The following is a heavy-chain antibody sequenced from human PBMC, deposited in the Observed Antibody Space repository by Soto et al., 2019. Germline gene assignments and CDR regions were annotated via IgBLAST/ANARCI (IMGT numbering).Heavy chain of an antibody. CDR1: GYTFTSYA. CDR2: INAGNGNT. D-gene: IGHD6-19*01. Sequence: QVQLVQSGAEVKKPGASVKVSCKASGYTFTSYAMHWVRQAPGQRLEWMGWINAGNGNTKYSQKFQGRVTITRDTSASTADMALSSLRSEDTAVYYCARVSGIAVAEVWGQGTLVTVSS. CDR3: ARVSGIAVAEV. J-gene: IGHJ4*02. V-gene: IGHV1-3*01.